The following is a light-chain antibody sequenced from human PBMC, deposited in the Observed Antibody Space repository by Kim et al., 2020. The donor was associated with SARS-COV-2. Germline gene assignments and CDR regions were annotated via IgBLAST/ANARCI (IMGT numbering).Light chain of an antibody. CDR1: SGHSTYA. CDR2: VDSDGSH. CDR3: QTWDTGIRV. J-gene: IGLJ3*02. Sequence: SASASLGASVKLTCTPSSGHSTYAIAWHQQQPEKGPRYLMKVDSDGSHNKGDGIPDRFSGSSSGAERYLTISSLQSEDEADYYCQTWDTGIRVFGGGTQLTVL. V-gene: IGLV4-69*01.